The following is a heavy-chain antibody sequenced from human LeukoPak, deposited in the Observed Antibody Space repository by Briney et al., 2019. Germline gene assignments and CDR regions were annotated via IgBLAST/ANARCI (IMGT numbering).Heavy chain of an antibody. Sequence: GGSLRLSCAASGFTFSSYSMNWVRQAPGKGLEWVSSISSSSYIYYADSVKGRFTISRDNAKNSLYLQMNSLRAEDTAVYYCASRPPYSSSWYDLDYWGQGTLVTVSS. V-gene: IGHV3-21*01. CDR3: ASRPPYSSSWYDLDY. D-gene: IGHD6-13*01. CDR2: ISSSSYI. CDR1: GFTFSSYS. J-gene: IGHJ4*02.